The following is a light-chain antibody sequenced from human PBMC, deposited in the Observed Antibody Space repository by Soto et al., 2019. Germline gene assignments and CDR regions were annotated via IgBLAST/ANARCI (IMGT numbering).Light chain of an antibody. Sequence: DIQMTQSPTSLSASVGDRVTITCQASQDIANFLNWYQQKPGKAPKLLIYDASILETGIPSRFSGSGSGTTFTFTISNLQTEDIATYYCQQYATLPPIYTFGQGTKLEMK. CDR2: DAS. CDR3: QQYATLPPIYT. V-gene: IGKV1-33*01. J-gene: IGKJ2*01. CDR1: QDIANF.